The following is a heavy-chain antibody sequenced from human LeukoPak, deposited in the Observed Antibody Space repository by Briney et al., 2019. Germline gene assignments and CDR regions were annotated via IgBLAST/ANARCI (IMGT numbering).Heavy chain of an antibody. D-gene: IGHD2-2*01. CDR2: IYYSGST. Sequence: PSETLSLTCTVSGGSISSYYWSWIRQPPGKGLEWIGYIYYSGSTNYNPSLKSRVTISVDTSKNQFSLKLSSVTAADTAVYYCARDLSLPAAMFWFDPWGQGTLVTVSS. CDR3: ARDLSLPAAMFWFDP. J-gene: IGHJ5*02. V-gene: IGHV4-59*01. CDR1: GGSISSYY.